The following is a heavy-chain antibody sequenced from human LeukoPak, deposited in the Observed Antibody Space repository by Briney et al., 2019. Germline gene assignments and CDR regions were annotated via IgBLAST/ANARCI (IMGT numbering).Heavy chain of an antibody. Sequence: GGSLRLSCAASGFTFSSYGMHWVRQAPGKGLERVAVIWYDGSNKYYADSVKGRFTISRDNSKNTLYLQMNSLRAEDTAVYYCATVYPAVGYFDYWGQGTLVTVSS. CDR3: ATVYPAVGYFDY. CDR1: GFTFSSYG. J-gene: IGHJ4*02. V-gene: IGHV3-33*01. D-gene: IGHD4-23*01. CDR2: IWYDGSNK.